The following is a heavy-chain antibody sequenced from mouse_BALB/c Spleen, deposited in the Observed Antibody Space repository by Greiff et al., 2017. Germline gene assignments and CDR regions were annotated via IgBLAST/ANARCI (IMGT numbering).Heavy chain of an antibody. CDR1: GYSITSGYS. CDR2: IHYSSST. V-gene: IGHV3-1*02. J-gene: IGHJ1*01. D-gene: IGHD2-14*01. CDR3: ARGYRYDRGLYFDV. Sequence: EVQLQESGPDLVKPSQSLSLTCTVTGYSITSGYSWYWIRQFPGNKLEWMGYIHYSSSTNYNPSRKRRISITRDTSKNQFFLQVNSVTTEDTATYYCARGYRYDRGLYFDVWGAGTTVTVSS.